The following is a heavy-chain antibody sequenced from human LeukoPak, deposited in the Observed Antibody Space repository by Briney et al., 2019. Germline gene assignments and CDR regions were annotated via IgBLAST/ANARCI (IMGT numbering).Heavy chain of an antibody. V-gene: IGHV1-18*03. CDR1: GYTFTSYG. Sequence: GASVKVSCKASGYTFTSYGISWVRQAPGQGLEWMGWISAYNGNTNYAQKLQGRVTMTTDTSTSTAYMELRSLRSDDMAVYYCARDYYDSSGYYLSNYYYGMDVWGQGTTVTVSS. CDR3: ARDYYDSSGYYLSNYYYGMDV. J-gene: IGHJ6*02. CDR2: ISAYNGNT. D-gene: IGHD3-22*01.